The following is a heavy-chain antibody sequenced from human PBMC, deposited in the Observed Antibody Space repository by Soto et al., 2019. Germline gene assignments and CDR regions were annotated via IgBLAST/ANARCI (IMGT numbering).Heavy chain of an antibody. D-gene: IGHD3-22*01. CDR1: GFTFSSYG. CDR3: AKDYDSSGYYYDAFDI. V-gene: IGHV3-30*18. CDR2: ISYDGSNK. J-gene: IGHJ3*02. Sequence: PGGALRLSCAASGFTFSSYGMHWVRQAPGKGLEWVAVISYDGSNKYYADSVKGRFTISRDNSKNTLYLQMNSLRAEDTAVYYCAKDYDSSGYYYDAFDIWGQGTMVTVSS.